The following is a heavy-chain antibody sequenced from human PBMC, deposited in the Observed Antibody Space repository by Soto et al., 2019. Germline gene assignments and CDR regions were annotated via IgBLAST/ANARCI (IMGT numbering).Heavy chain of an antibody. CDR1: GFTFSSYA. Sequence: QVQLVESGGGVVQPGRSLRLSCAASGFTFSSYAMHWVRQAPGKGLEWVAVISYDGSNKYYADSVKGRFTISRDNSKNTLYLQMNSLRAEDTAVYYCARDIVVVPAGRMDVWGQGTTVTVSS. J-gene: IGHJ6*02. V-gene: IGHV3-30-3*01. D-gene: IGHD2-2*01. CDR3: ARDIVVVPAGRMDV. CDR2: ISYDGSNK.